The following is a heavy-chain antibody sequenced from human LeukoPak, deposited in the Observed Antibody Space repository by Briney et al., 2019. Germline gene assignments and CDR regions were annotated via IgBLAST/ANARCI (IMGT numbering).Heavy chain of an antibody. D-gene: IGHD3/OR15-3a*01. V-gene: IGHV4-34*01. CDR1: GGSFSGCY. CDR3: AIRTGYYGNYYYYGMDV. CDR2: INHSGST. Sequence: PSETLSLTCAVYGGSFSGCYWSWIRQPPGKGLEWIGEINHSGSTNYNPSLKSRVTISVDTSKNQFSLKLSSVTAADTAVYYCAIRTGYYGNYYYYGMDVWGKGTTVTVSS. J-gene: IGHJ6*04.